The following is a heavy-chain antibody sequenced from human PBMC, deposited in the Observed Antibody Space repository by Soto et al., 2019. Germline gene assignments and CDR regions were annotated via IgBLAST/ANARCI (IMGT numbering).Heavy chain of an antibody. CDR3: AKGGGLSGSYYISSSYYFDY. J-gene: IGHJ4*02. Sequence: QVQLVESGGGVVQPGRSLRLSCAASGFTFSSYGMHWVRQAPGKGLEWVAIISYDGSNTYYADSVKGRFTISRDNSKNPVYSPMNSLRAEGTSVYYCAKGGGLSGSYYISSSYYFDYWGQGTLVTVSS. V-gene: IGHV3-30*18. D-gene: IGHD1-26*01. CDR2: ISYDGSNT. CDR1: GFTFSSYG.